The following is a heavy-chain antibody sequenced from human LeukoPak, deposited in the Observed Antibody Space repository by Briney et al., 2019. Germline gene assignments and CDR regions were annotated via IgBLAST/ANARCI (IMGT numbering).Heavy chain of an antibody. D-gene: IGHD6-19*01. V-gene: IGHV1-18*01. J-gene: IGHJ5*02. CDR3: ARRAGIAVAGGKNWFDP. Sequence: ASVKVSCKASGYTFTSYGISWVRQALGQGLEWMGWISAYNGNTNYAQKLQGRVTMTTDTSTSTAYMELRSLRSDDTAVYYCARRAGIAVAGGKNWFDPWGQGTLVTVSS. CDR1: GYTFTSYG. CDR2: ISAYNGNT.